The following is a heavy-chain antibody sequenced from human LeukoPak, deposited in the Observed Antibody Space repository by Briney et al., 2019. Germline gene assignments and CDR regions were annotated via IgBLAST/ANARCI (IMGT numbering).Heavy chain of an antibody. CDR2: IWFDGSKK. CDR3: ARARGYDGSGYYYGFFDY. Sequence: PGGSLRLSCAASGFTFSNYRMHWVRQAPGKGLEWVAVIWFDGSKKYHADSVKGRFTISRDNSKNTLYLQMNSLRAEDTAVYYCARARGYDGSGYYYGFFDYWGQGTLVTVSS. V-gene: IGHV3-33*01. CDR1: GFTFSNYR. D-gene: IGHD3-22*01. J-gene: IGHJ4*02.